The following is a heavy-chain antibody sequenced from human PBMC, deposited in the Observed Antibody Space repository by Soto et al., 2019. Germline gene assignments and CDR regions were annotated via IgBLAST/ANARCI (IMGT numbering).Heavy chain of an antibody. CDR3: ARDKYYDSSGYPRGWFDP. J-gene: IGHJ5*02. CDR2: ISYDGSNK. Sequence: GGSLRLSCAASGFTFSSYAMHWVRQAPGKGLEWVAVISYDGSNKYYADSVKGRFTISRDNSKNTLYLQMNSLRAEDTAVYYCARDKYYDSSGYPRGWFDPWGQGTLVTVSS. CDR1: GFTFSSYA. V-gene: IGHV3-30-3*01. D-gene: IGHD3-22*01.